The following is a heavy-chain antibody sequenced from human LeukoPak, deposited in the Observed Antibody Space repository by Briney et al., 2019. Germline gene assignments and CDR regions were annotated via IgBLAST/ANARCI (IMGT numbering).Heavy chain of an antibody. D-gene: IGHD5-12*01. CDR3: ARGNSDYDHDY. J-gene: IGHJ4*02. CDR1: GGSISSSS. Sequence: ETLSLTCTVSGGSISSSSYYWGWIRQPPGKGLEWVSSISTTSRYIYHADSVRGRFTVTRDNAKNSLSLQMNSLRADDTAVYYCARGNSDYDHDYWGQGTLVTVSS. V-gene: IGHV3-21*01. CDR2: ISTTSRYI.